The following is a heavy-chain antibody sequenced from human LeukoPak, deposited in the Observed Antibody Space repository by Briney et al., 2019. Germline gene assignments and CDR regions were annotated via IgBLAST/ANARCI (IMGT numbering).Heavy chain of an antibody. CDR3: ARIPLGYYMDV. CDR1: GGSFSGYY. V-gene: IGHV4-34*01. D-gene: IGHD1-14*01. Sequence: SETLSLTCAVYGGSFSGYYWSWIRQPPGKGLEWIGEISHSGTTNYNPSLKSRVTISMDTSKNQFSLKLSSVTAADTAVYYCARIPLGYYMDVWGKGTTVTVSS. J-gene: IGHJ6*03. CDR2: ISHSGTT.